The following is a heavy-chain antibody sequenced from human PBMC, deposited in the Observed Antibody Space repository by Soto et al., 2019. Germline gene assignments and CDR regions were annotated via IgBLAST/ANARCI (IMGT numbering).Heavy chain of an antibody. V-gene: IGHV1-69*13. J-gene: IGHJ4*02. CDR3: AREVDPYYGGNSLSLDY. D-gene: IGHD4-17*01. CDR1: GGTFRTYG. Sequence: QVQLVQSGAEVKKPGSSVKVSCKASGGTFRTYGINWVRLAPGQGLEWMGWIIPKFGTTKNAQKFQGRVTLTADESTNTAYMELKYLRSEDTAVYFCAREVDPYYGGNSLSLDYWGQGTLVTVSS. CDR2: IIPKFGTT.